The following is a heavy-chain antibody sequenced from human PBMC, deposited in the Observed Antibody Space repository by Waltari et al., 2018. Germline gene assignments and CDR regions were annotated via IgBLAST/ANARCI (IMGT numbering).Heavy chain of an antibody. CDR3: ARDRGTGLYLDS. V-gene: IGHV4-4*02. J-gene: IGHJ4*02. CDR2: VLRNGRS. Sequence: GGWVRQSPDKGLEWIGQVLRNGRSNYNPSLEGRVIISLDTSNNRFSLELTSATAVDTAVYYCARDRGTGLYLDSWGPGTLVTVS. D-gene: IGHD1-1*01.